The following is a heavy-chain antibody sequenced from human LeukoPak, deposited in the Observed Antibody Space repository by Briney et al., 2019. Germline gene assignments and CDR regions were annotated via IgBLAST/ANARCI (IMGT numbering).Heavy chain of an antibody. Sequence: SETLSLTCTVSGGSISSGGYYWSWMRQHPGKGLEWIGYIYYSGSTYYNPSLKSRVTISVDTSKNQFSLMLSSVTAADTAVYYCARVGYSGYENNWFDPWGQGTLVTVSS. CDR3: ARVGYSGYENNWFDP. J-gene: IGHJ5*02. CDR2: IYYSGST. V-gene: IGHV4-31*03. CDR1: GGSISSGGYY. D-gene: IGHD5-12*01.